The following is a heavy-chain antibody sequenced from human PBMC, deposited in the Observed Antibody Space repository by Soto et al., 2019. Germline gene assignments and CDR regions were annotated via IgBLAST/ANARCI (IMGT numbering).Heavy chain of an antibody. D-gene: IGHD1-26*01. CDR3: ARGVGSSPPRY. CDR2: IYDSGSP. Sequence: SETLSLTCTISGGSISVYYWSWIRQPPGQALEWIGYIYDSGSPYYNPSLRSRVIISADTSKNQISLKLTSATAADTAVYYCARGVGSSPPRYWGRGTLVTVYS. CDR1: GGSISVYY. V-gene: IGHV4-59*01. J-gene: IGHJ1*01.